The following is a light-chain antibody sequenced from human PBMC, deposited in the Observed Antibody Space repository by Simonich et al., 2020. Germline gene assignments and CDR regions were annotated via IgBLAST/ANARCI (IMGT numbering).Light chain of an antibody. V-gene: IGLV3-25*03. CDR1: ELPKQY. CDR2: KDS. J-gene: IGLJ2*01. CDR3: QSADSSGTYVV. Sequence: SYELTQPPSVSVSPGQTARITCSGDELPKQYAFWYQQKPGQAPVLVIYKDSARSSVIPERFSGSSSGTTVTLTISGVQVEDEADYYCQSADSSGTYVVFGGGTKLTVL.